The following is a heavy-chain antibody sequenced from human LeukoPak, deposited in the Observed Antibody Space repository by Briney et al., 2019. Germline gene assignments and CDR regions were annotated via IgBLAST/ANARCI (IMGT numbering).Heavy chain of an antibody. CDR1: GGTFSSYA. J-gene: IGHJ4*02. D-gene: IGHD6-13*01. V-gene: IGHV1-69*01. CDR3: ATRYSSSWQNFDY. Sequence: SVKVSCKASGGTFSSYAISWVRQAPGQGLEWMGGIIPIFGTANYAQKLQGRVTITADESTSTAYMELSSLRSEDTAVYYCATRYSSSWQNFDYWGQGTLVTVSS. CDR2: IIPIFGTA.